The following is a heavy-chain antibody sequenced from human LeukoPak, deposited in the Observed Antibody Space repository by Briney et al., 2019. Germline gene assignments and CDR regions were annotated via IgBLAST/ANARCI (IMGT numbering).Heavy chain of an antibody. V-gene: IGHV1-2*06. Sequence: ASVTVSCKASGYTFTVYYMHWVRQAPGQGLEWMGRINPNSGGTNYAQKFQSRVTMTRDTSISTAYMELSRLRSDDTAVYYCAKIDRSSSVSSFDYWGQGTLVTVSS. CDR3: AKIDRSSSVSSFDY. CDR1: GYTFTVYY. D-gene: IGHD6-13*01. CDR2: INPNSGGT. J-gene: IGHJ4*02.